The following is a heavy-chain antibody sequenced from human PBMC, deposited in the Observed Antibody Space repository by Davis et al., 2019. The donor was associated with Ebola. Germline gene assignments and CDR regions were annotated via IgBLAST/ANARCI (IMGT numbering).Heavy chain of an antibody. J-gene: IGHJ4*02. CDR1: GGSISSYY. Sequence: SETLSLTCTVSGGSISSYYWSWIRQPPGKGLEWIGYIYYSGSTNYNPSLKSRVTISVDTSKTQFSLKLSSVTAADTAVYYCARQYRGVYFDYWGQGTLVTVSS. D-gene: IGHD6-6*01. V-gene: IGHV4-59*01. CDR2: IYYSGST. CDR3: ARQYRGVYFDY.